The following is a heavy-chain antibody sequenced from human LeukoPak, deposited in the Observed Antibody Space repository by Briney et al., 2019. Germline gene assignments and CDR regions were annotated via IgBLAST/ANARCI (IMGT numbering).Heavy chain of an antibody. CDR1: GFTVSSNY. Sequence: GGSLRLSCAASGFTVSSNYMSWVRQAPGKGLEWVSGIKWDGGRTGYADSVKGRFTISRDNAKNSVYLQMNSLRAEDTALYYCARGSGSSWYFYFDYWGQGTLVTVSS. CDR2: IKWDGGRT. J-gene: IGHJ4*02. V-gene: IGHV3-20*04. D-gene: IGHD6-13*01. CDR3: ARGSGSSWYFYFDY.